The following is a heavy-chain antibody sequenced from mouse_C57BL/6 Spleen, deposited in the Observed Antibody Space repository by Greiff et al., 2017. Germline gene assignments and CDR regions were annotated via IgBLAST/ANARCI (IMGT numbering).Heavy chain of an antibody. CDR3: AREVTRKDFDV. Sequence: QVQLQQPGAELVKPGASVKLSCKASGYTFTSYWMHWVKQRPGQGLEWIGMIHPNSGSTNYNEKFKSKATLTVDKSSSTAYMQLSSLTSEDSAVYYCAREVTRKDFDVWGTGTTVTVSS. D-gene: IGHD2-2*01. CDR1: GYTFTSYW. J-gene: IGHJ1*03. V-gene: IGHV1-64*01. CDR2: IHPNSGST.